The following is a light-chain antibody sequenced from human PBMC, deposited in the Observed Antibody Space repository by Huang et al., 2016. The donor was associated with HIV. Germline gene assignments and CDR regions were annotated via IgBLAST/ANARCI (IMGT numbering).Light chain of an antibody. J-gene: IGKJ1*01. V-gene: IGKV1-39*01. CDR2: AAS. CDR3: QQSSSTPWT. Sequence: DIQMTQSPSSVSASVGDRVVISCRASQSISGDLNWYQQNPGKPPNLLIYAASSVQGGVPSRFSGRESGTDFTLTITNLQPEDSATYYCQQSSSTPWTFGPGTKVEVK. CDR1: QSISGD.